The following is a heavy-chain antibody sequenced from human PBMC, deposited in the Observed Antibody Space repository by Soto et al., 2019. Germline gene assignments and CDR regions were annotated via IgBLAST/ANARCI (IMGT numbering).Heavy chain of an antibody. CDR1: GGTFSIYA. V-gene: IGHV1-69*12. CDR2: IIPIIGTR. J-gene: IGHJ4*02. CDR3: ARDLGSGYDPGDY. Sequence: QVQLVQSGAEVKKPGSSVKVSCKASGGTFSIYAVSWVRQAPGQGLEWMGGIIPIIGTRNYAQRFQGRITITGDESTSTANMELSSLKSEDTAVYYCARDLGSGYDPGDYWGQGTLVTVSS. D-gene: IGHD5-12*01.